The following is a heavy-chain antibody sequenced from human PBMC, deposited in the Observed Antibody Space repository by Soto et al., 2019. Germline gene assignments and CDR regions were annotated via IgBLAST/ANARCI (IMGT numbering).Heavy chain of an antibody. Sequence: QVQLVQSGAEVKKPGASVKVSCKASGYTFTSYGISWVRQAPGQGLEWMGWISAYNGNTNYAQKLQGRVTMTTDTSTSTAYMELRSLRCDDTAVYYCARDLLDIVVVPAAAYYYYYGMDVWGQGTTVTDSS. CDR1: GYTFTSYG. CDR2: ISAYNGNT. CDR3: ARDLLDIVVVPAAAYYYYYGMDV. D-gene: IGHD2-2*03. J-gene: IGHJ6*02. V-gene: IGHV1-18*04.